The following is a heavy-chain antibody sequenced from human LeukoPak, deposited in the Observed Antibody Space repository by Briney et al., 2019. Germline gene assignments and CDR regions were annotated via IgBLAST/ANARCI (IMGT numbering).Heavy chain of an antibody. D-gene: IGHD6-19*01. Sequence: HTGGSLRLSCAASGFIFNAHSINWVRQAPGKGLEWVSYISGSGSSIDYADSVGGRFTIYRDSAKNSVYLQMNNLRAEDTAVYYCAKGTGASAWLADFWGQGTLVTVSS. J-gene: IGHJ4*02. CDR3: AKGTGASAWLADF. CDR1: GFIFNAHS. CDR2: ISGSGSSI. V-gene: IGHV3-48*01.